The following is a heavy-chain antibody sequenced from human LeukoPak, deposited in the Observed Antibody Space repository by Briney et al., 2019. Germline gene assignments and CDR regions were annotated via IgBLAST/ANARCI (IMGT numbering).Heavy chain of an antibody. CDR2: KYYSGST. V-gene: IGHV4-61*01. D-gene: IGHD5-24*01. CDR3: ARYREGYNYVPHALDT. Sequence: PSETLSLTCDVSGVSINTCCYYWTWIRQPPGKGLEWIGYKYYSGSTRYNSSLRSRLTISLDSSKNQFSLRLTSVTAADTAVYYCARYREGYNYVPHALDTWGQGTVVTVSS. J-gene: IGHJ3*02. CDR1: GVSINTCCYY.